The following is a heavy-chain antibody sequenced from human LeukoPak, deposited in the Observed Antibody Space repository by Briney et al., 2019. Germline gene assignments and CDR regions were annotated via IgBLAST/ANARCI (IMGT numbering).Heavy chain of an antibody. CDR1: GFTFSSYA. CDR2: ISGSGGST. D-gene: IGHD2-15*01. J-gene: IGHJ4*02. Sequence: GGSLRLSCAASGFTFSSYAMSWVRQAAGKGLEWVSAISGSGGSTYYADSVKGRFTISRDNSKNTLYLQMNSLRAEDTAVCYCAKTEGRTPYQPVNYWGQGTLVTVSS. CDR3: AKTEGRTPYQPVNY. V-gene: IGHV3-23*01.